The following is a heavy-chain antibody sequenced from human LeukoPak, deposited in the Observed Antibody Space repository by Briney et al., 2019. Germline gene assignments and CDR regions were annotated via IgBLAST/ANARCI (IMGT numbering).Heavy chain of an antibody. Sequence: GESLKISCKGSGYSFTSYWISWVRQMPGKGLEWMGRIDPSDSYTNYSPSFQGHVTISADKSISTAYLQWSSLKASDTAMYYCARRDCSSTSRYLNDYWGQGTLVTVSS. D-gene: IGHD2-2*01. V-gene: IGHV5-10-1*01. CDR2: IDPSDSYT. CDR1: GYSFTSYW. CDR3: ARRDCSSTSRYLNDY. J-gene: IGHJ4*02.